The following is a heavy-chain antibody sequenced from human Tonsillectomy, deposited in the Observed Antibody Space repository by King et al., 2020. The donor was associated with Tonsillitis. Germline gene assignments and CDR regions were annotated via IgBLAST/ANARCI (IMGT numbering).Heavy chain of an antibody. CDR2: IYYSGST. V-gene: IGHV4-39*01. Sequence: QLQESGPGLVKPSETLSLTCTVSGGSISSSSYYWGWIRQPPGKGLEWIGSIYYSGSTYYNPSLKSRVTISVDTSKNQFSLKLSSVTAADTAVYYCARRSRDIVYDAFDIWGQGTMVTVSS. CDR3: ARRSRDIVYDAFDI. D-gene: IGHD5-12*01. J-gene: IGHJ3*02. CDR1: GGSISSSSYY.